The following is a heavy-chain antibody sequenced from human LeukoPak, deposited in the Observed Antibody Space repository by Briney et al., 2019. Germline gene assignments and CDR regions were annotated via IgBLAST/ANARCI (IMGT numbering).Heavy chain of an antibody. V-gene: IGHV4-34*01. Sequence: PSETLSLTCAVYGGSFSGYYWSWIRQPPGKGLEWIGEINHSGSTNYNPSLKSRVTISVDTSKNQFSLKLSSVTAADTAVYYCARGNRYCSSTSCYSPYYYYGMDVWGQGTTVTVSS. D-gene: IGHD2-2*02. CDR1: GGSFSGYY. CDR3: ARGNRYCSSTSCYSPYYYYGMDV. CDR2: INHSGST. J-gene: IGHJ6*02.